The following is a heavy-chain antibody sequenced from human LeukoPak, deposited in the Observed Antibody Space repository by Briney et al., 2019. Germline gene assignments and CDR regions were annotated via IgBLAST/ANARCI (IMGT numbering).Heavy chain of an antibody. CDR2: IIPILGIA. Sequence: GASVKVSCKASGGTFSSYAISWVRQAPGQGLEWMGRIIPILGIANYAQKFQGRVTITADKSTSTAYMELSSLRSEDTAVYYCARDVQDTAMVYNWFDPWGQGTLVTVSS. J-gene: IGHJ5*02. D-gene: IGHD5-18*01. CDR3: ARDVQDTAMVYNWFDP. CDR1: GGTFSSYA. V-gene: IGHV1-69*04.